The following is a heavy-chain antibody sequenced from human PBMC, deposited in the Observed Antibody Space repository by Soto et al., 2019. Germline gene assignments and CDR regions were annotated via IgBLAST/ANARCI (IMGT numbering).Heavy chain of an antibody. CDR1: GFTFSSYA. CDR2: ISGSGGST. V-gene: IGHV3-23*01. J-gene: IGHJ6*02. D-gene: IGHD1-7*01. CDR3: AKELRELELDYYYYYGMDV. Sequence: EVQLLESGGGLVQPGGSLRLSCAASGFTFSSYAMSWVRQAPGKGLEWVSAISGSGGSTYYADSVKGRFTISSDNSKNTLYLPMNSLRAEDTAVYYCAKELRELELDYYYYYGMDVWGQGTTVTVSS.